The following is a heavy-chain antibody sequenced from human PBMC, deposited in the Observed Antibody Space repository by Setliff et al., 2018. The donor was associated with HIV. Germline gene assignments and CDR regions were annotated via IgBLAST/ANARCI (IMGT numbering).Heavy chain of an antibody. CDR1: EYTFATYW. V-gene: IGHV5-51*01. D-gene: IGHD2-21*02. CDR2: IYPDDSNI. CDR3: VRRDGRRMNAFDF. Sequence: GESLKISCKGSEYTFATYWIGWVRQVPGKGLEWMAIIYPDDSNIRYNPSFQSRVTISVDKSITTAYLQWNSLETSDTAIYFCVRRDGRRMNAFDFWGQGTMVTVS. J-gene: IGHJ3*01.